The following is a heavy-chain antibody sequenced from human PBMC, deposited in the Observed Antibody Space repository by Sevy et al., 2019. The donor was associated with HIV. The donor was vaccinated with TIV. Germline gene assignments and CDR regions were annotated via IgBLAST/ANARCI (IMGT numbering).Heavy chain of an antibody. CDR2: ISWNSGSI. D-gene: IGHD2-15*01. CDR1: GFTFDDYA. V-gene: IGHV3-9*01. J-gene: IGHJ6*02. CDR3: AKELQNLYYYYGMDV. Sequence: SLRLSCAASGFTFDDYAMHWVRQAPGKGLEWVSGISWNSGSIGYADSVKGRFTISRDNAKNSLYLQMNSLRAEDTALYYCAKELQNLYYYYGMDVWGHGTTVTVSS.